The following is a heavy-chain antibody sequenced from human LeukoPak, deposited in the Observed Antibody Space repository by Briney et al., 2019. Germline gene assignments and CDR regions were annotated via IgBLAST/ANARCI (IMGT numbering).Heavy chain of an antibody. V-gene: IGHV3-30*02. CDR2: IRYDGSNK. J-gene: IGHJ5*02. CDR1: GFTFSSYG. D-gene: IGHD2-21*02. Sequence: GGSLRLSCAASGFTFSSYGMHWVRQAPGKGLEWVAFIRYDGSNKYYADSVKGRFTISRDNSKNTLYLQMNSLRAEDTAVYYCARKKCGGDCNSFNWFDPWGQGTLVTVSS. CDR3: ARKKCGGDCNSFNWFDP.